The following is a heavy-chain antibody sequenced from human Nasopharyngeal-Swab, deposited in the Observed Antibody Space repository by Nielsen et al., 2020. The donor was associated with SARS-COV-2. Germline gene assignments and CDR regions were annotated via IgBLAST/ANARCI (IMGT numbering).Heavy chain of an antibody. Sequence: GEPLKISCATSGFTFSSYAMHWVRQAPGKGLEWVAVISSDGSDKFYADSVKGRFSISRDTSRSAVYLQMNSLRAEDTALYYCARTDRGGSYFSQYYYDMDVWGTGTTVTVSS. CDR2: ISSDGSDK. J-gene: IGHJ6*03. V-gene: IGHV3-30*03. CDR3: ARTDRGGSYFSQYYYDMDV. D-gene: IGHD1-26*01. CDR1: GFTFSSYA.